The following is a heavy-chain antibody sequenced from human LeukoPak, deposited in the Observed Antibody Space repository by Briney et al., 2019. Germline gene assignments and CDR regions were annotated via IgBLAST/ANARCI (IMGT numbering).Heavy chain of an antibody. Sequence: SETLSLTCAVYGGSFSGYYWSWIRQPPGKGLEWIGEINHSGSTNYNPSLKSRVTISVDTSKNQFSLKLSSVTAADTAVYYCARDGFTGDPDWLARYLSMDVWGQGTTVTVSS. CDR2: INHSGST. CDR3: ARDGFTGDPDWLARYLSMDV. D-gene: IGHD7-27*01. V-gene: IGHV4-34*01. CDR1: GGSFSGYY. J-gene: IGHJ6*02.